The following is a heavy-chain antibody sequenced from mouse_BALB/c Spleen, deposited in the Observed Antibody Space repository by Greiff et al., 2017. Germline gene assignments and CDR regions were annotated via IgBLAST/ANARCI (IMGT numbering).Heavy chain of an antibody. D-gene: IGHD1-1*01. V-gene: IGHV5-12-2*01. CDR3: ARYHGSSFFEY. CDR2: ISSGGGST. Sequence: EVKLVESGGGLVQSGGSLKLSCAASGFTFSSYTMSWVRQTPEKRLEWVAYISSGGGSTYYPDTVKGRFTISRDNAKNTLYLQMSSLKSEDTAMYYCARYHGSSFFEYWGQGTTLTVSS. CDR1: GFTFSSYT. J-gene: IGHJ2*01.